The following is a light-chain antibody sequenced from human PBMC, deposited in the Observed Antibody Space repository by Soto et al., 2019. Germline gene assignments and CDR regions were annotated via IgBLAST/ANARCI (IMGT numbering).Light chain of an antibody. CDR1: QSLLDSDDGNTY. Sequence: EIVMTQTPLSLPVTPGEAASISCTSSQSLLDSDDGNTYLDWYLQKPGQSPQPLIHTLSDRASGVPDRFSGSGSGTDFTLKISRVEAGDVGIYYCMQRLEFPYTFGQGTKLEIK. V-gene: IGKV2-40*01. CDR2: TLS. CDR3: MQRLEFPYT. J-gene: IGKJ2*01.